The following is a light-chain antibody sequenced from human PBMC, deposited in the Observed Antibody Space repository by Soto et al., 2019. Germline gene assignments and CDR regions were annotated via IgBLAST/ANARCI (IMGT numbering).Light chain of an antibody. CDR3: QQRSTWPPFS. V-gene: IGKV3D-20*02. CDR2: GAS. CDR1: QSVRSNY. Sequence: EIVLTQSPGTLSLSPGERATLSCRASQSVRSNYLAWYQQKPGQAPRLLIFGASSRATGIPDRFSGSGSGTDFTLTISRLEPEDFAVYYCQQRSTWPPFSFGQGTKLEIK. J-gene: IGKJ2*03.